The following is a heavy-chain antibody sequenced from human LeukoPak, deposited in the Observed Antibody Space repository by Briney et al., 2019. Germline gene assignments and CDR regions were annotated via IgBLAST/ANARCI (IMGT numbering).Heavy chain of an antibody. Sequence: ASVKVSCKASGYTFTSYGISWVRQAPGQGLEWMGWISAYNGNTNYAQKLQGRVTMTTDTSTSTAYMELRSLRSDDTAVYYCASAKWLAHSPHYYYYGMDVWGQGTTVTVSS. CDR3: ASAKWLAHSPHYYYYGMDV. V-gene: IGHV1-18*01. CDR2: ISAYNGNT. CDR1: GYTFTSYG. J-gene: IGHJ6*02. D-gene: IGHD6-19*01.